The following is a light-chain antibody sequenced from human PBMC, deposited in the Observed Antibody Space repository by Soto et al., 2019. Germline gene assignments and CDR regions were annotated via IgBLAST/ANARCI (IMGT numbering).Light chain of an antibody. J-gene: IGKJ4*01. V-gene: IGKV1-9*01. CDR2: AAS. Sequence: DIQLTQSPSFLSASVGDGFTITFRASQGISSYLAWYQQKPGKAPKLLIYAASTLQSGVPSRFSGSASGTEFTLTISSLQPEDFATYYCQQVSGYPLNFGGGTKVDIK. CDR1: QGISSY. CDR3: QQVSGYPLN.